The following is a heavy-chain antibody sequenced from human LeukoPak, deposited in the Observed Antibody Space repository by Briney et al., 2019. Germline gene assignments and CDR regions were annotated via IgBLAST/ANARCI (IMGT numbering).Heavy chain of an antibody. Sequence: SETLSLTCTVSGGSISSSSYYWGWIRQPPGKGLEWIGSIYHSGSTYYNPSLKSRVTISVDTSKNQFSLKLSSVTAADTAVYYCAIAYCGGDCLGYFQHWGQGTLVTVSS. CDR3: AIAYCGGDCLGYFQH. J-gene: IGHJ1*01. V-gene: IGHV4-39*07. CDR1: GGSISSSSYY. CDR2: IYHSGST. D-gene: IGHD2-21*02.